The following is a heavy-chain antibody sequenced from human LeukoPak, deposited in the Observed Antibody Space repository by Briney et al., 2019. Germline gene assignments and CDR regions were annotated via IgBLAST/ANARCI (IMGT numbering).Heavy chain of an antibody. CDR2: ISAYNGNT. J-gene: IGHJ5*02. CDR1: GGTFSSYA. CDR3: AREYGSGSYNWFDP. V-gene: IGHV1-18*01. Sequence: ASVKVSCKASGGTFSSYAISWVRQAPGQGLEWMGWISAYNGNTNYAQKLQGRVTMTTDTSTSTAYMELRSLRSDDTAVYYCAREYGSGSYNWFDPWGQGTLVTVSS. D-gene: IGHD3-10*01.